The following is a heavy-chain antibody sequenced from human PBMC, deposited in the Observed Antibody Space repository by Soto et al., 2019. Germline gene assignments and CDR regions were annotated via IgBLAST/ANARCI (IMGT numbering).Heavy chain of an antibody. CDR1: GFTFSSYA. CDR3: AKDQDWGLAAADYYYYMDV. V-gene: IGHV3-23*01. D-gene: IGHD6-13*01. J-gene: IGHJ6*03. Sequence: EVQLLESGGGLVQPGGSLRLSCAASGFTFSSYAMSWVRQAPGKGLEWVSAISGSGGSTYYADSVKGRFTISRDNSKNTLYLQMNSLRAEDTAVYYCAKDQDWGLAAADYYYYMDVWGKGTTVTVSS. CDR2: ISGSGGST.